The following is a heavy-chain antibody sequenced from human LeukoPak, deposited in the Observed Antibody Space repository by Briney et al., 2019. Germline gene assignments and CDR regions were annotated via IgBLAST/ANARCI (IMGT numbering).Heavy chain of an antibody. CDR1: GFTFSSYA. CDR2: ISYAGSNK. V-gene: IGHV3-30-3*01. J-gene: IGHJ6*02. CDR3: ARHSCSGGSCYFGYYYGMDV. D-gene: IGHD2-15*01. Sequence: GRSLRLSCAASGFTFSSYAMHWVRQAPGKGLEWVAAISYAGSNKHYADSVKGRFTISRDNSKNTLYLQMNSLRAEDTAVYYCARHSCSGGSCYFGYYYGMDVWGQGTTVTVSS.